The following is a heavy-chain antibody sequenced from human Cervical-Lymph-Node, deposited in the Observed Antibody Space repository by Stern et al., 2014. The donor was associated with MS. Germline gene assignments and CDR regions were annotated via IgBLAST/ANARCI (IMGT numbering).Heavy chain of an antibody. CDR2: IYPPDSNT. CDR1: GYTFTNNW. Sequence: VQLMQSGAEVKKPGESLKISCKGSGYTFTNNWIAWVRQMPGKGLECMGIIYPPDSNTRYSTSFQGQVTLSVDKYSNTAYLQWSSLTASDSAMYYCARQGCGSTSCHSIDYWGQGTLITVSS. V-gene: IGHV5-51*01. CDR3: ARQGCGSTSCHSIDY. J-gene: IGHJ4*02. D-gene: IGHD2-2*02.